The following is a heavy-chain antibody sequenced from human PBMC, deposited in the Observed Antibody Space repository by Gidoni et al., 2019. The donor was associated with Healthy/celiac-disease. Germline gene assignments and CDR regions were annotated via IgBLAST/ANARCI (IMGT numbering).Heavy chain of an antibody. V-gene: IGHV3-30-3*01. CDR2: ISYDGSNK. J-gene: IGHJ2*01. CDR3: ANAAQAENWYFDL. Sequence: QVQLVESGGGVVQPGRSLRLSCAASGFTFSSYAMHWVRQAPGKGLEWVAVISYDGSNKYYADSVKGRFTISRDNSKNTLYLQMNSLRAEDTAVYYCANAAQAENWYFDLWGRGTLVTVSS. D-gene: IGHD2-2*01. CDR1: GFTFSSYA.